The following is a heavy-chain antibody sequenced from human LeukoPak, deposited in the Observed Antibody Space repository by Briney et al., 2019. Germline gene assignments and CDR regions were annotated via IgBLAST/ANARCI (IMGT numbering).Heavy chain of an antibody. J-gene: IGHJ4*02. CDR3: ARVKATYYYDTSNYYFDY. D-gene: IGHD3-22*01. V-gene: IGHV3-64*01. CDR2: ISRKGGST. Sequence: GGSLRLSCAAAGFNFSLYAMYWVRQAPGKGLEYVSGISRKGGSTFYANSVKDRFTISRDNSKNTLYLQVGSLRAEDMAVYYCARVKATYYYDTSNYYFDYWGQGTLVTVSS. CDR1: GFNFSLYA.